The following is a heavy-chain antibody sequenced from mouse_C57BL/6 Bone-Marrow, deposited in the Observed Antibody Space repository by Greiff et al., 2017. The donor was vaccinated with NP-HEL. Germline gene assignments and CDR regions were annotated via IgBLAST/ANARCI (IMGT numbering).Heavy chain of an antibody. Sequence: EVHLVESGPGMVKPSQSLSLTCTVTGYSITSGYDWHWIRHFPGNKLEWMGYISYSGSTNYNPSLKSRISITHDTSKNHFFLKLNSVTTEDTATYYCARGYSSGFLFDYWGQGTTLTVSS. CDR1: GYSITSGYD. V-gene: IGHV3-1*01. J-gene: IGHJ2*01. CDR3: ARGYSSGFLFDY. D-gene: IGHD3-2*02. CDR2: ISYSGST.